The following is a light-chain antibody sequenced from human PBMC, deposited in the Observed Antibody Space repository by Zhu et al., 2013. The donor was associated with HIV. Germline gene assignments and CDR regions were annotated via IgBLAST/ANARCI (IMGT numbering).Light chain of an antibody. CDR1: QSVSKW. Sequence: EIQMTQTPSTLPASVGDRVTITCRASQSVSKWVAWYQQKPGKAPKLLIYDASTLETGVPLRFRGSGSGTEFTLTISSLHPDDFATYYCQXYNSYSPITFGQGTRVDIK. CDR3: QXYNSYSPIT. CDR2: DAS. J-gene: IGKJ5*01. V-gene: IGKV1-5*01.